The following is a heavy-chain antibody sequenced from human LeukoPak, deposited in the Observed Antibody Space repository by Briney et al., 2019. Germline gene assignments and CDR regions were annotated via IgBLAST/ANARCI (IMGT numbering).Heavy chain of an antibody. J-gene: IGHJ4*02. Sequence: PGGSLRLSCAASGFNFSDYNMHWVRQVPGKGLEWVSIISGDGGRTSYADSVKGRVTISRDNSKNSLYLQMNSLRTEDTAFYYCAKDVSGSIDSWGQGTLVTVSS. CDR3: AKDVSGSIDS. D-gene: IGHD5/OR15-5a*01. V-gene: IGHV3-43*02. CDR1: GFNFSDYN. CDR2: ISGDGGRT.